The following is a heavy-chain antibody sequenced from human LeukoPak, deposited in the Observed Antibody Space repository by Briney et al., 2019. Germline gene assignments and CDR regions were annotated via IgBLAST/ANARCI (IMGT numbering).Heavy chain of an antibody. CDR1: PLTFSSYS. V-gene: IGHV3-21*01. J-gene: IGHJ4*02. Sequence: GGSLRLSCTGSPLTFSSYSLNWVRQAPGKGLEWVASITTSSRYIYYADSVKGRFTISRDNAKNSLYLQMNSLRAEDTAVYYCARDGEVRQQLVLDYWGQGTLVTVSS. CDR3: ARDGEVRQQLVLDY. CDR2: ITTSSRYI. D-gene: IGHD6-13*01.